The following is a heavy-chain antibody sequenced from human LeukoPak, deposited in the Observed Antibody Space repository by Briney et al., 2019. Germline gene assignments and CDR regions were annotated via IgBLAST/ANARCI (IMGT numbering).Heavy chain of an antibody. CDR3: ARANYDGSDY. Sequence: PSETLPLTCTVSGCSFSSYYWSWIRQPAGKGLEWIGRIYTSGTTNYNPSLKSRVNMSVDTSKNQFSLQMRSVTAADTAVYYCARANYDGSDYWGQGTLVTVSS. V-gene: IGHV4-4*07. CDR2: IYTSGTT. J-gene: IGHJ4*02. CDR1: GCSFSSYY. D-gene: IGHD3-22*01.